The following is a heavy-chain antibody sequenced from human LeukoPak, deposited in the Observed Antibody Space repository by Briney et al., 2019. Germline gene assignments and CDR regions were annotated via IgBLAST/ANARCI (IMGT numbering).Heavy chain of an antibody. CDR3: ARGNSGYDYDYYYYMDV. Sequence: ASVKVSCKASGYTFTNYGITWVRQAPGQGLEWMGWISGYNGNTNYAQNFQGRVTMTTDTSTSTAYMELRSLRSDDTAVYYCARGNSGYDYDYYYYMDVWGKGTTVTVSS. CDR2: ISGYNGNT. CDR1: GYTFTNYG. D-gene: IGHD5-12*01. J-gene: IGHJ6*03. V-gene: IGHV1-18*01.